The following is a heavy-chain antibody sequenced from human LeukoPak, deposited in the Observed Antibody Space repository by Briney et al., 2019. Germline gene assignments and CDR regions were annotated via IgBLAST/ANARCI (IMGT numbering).Heavy chain of an antibody. J-gene: IGHJ4*02. CDR3: ARGGSGYSYGKIDY. D-gene: IGHD5-18*01. Sequence: PGGSLRLSCEASGFIFSRYSMNWVRQAPGKGLEWVANIKQDGSEKYYVDSVKGRFSISRDNAKNSLYLQMSSLRAEDTAVYYCARGGSGYSYGKIDYWGQGTLVTVSS. CDR2: IKQDGSEK. V-gene: IGHV3-7*01. CDR1: GFIFSRYS.